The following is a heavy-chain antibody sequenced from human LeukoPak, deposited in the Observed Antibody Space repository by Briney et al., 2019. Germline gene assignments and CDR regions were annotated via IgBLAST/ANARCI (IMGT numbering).Heavy chain of an antibody. CDR2: ILYSGTTT. V-gene: IGHV4-59*01. CDR1: GGSISPYY. D-gene: IGHD1-1*01. Sequence: ASETLSLTCTVSGGSISPYYWSWIRQTPGKGLEWIGYILYSGTTTNYNPSLKSRVTISVDTSKNQFSLKLSPVTAADTAVYYCARVGDWNDLVYWGQGTLVTVSS. J-gene: IGHJ4*02. CDR3: ARVGDWNDLVY.